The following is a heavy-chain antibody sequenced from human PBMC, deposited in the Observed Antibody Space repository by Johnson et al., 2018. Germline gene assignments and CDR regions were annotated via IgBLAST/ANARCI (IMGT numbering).Heavy chain of an antibody. J-gene: IGHJ6*02. CDR1: GGSFSGYY. V-gene: IGHV4-34*01. D-gene: IGHD3-22*01. Sequence: QVQLQQWGAGLLKPSETLSLTCAVYGGSFSGYYWSWIRQPPGKGLEWIGEINHSGSTNYNPSLKSRVTISVDTSKNQFSLKLSSVTAADTAVYYCAIGALTYYYDSSGYYDYYYYGMDVWGQGTTVTVSS. CDR2: INHSGST. CDR3: AIGALTYYYDSSGYYDYYYYGMDV.